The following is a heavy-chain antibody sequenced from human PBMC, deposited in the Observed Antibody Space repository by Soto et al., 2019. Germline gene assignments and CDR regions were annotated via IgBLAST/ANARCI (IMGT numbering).Heavy chain of an antibody. J-gene: IGHJ5*02. CDR1: GGSLKSGGYY. D-gene: IGHD2-2*01. CDR3: ARDVTSNHNCFHL. Sequence: QVQLQESGPGLVKPSQTLSLTCTVSGGSLKSGGYYWSWIRQHPGRGLEWIGYIYYTGRTYYNPSLESRVTFSVDTSKNQFSLKLSSVTAADTAVYYCARDVTSNHNCFHLWGHGTLVTVSS. V-gene: IGHV4-31*02. CDR2: IYYTGRT.